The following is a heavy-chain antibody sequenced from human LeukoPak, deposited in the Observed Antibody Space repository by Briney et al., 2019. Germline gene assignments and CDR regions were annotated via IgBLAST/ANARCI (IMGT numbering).Heavy chain of an antibody. V-gene: IGHV3-15*01. J-gene: IGHJ4*02. CDR1: GFTFINAW. CDR3: TTDLRWKLTDFNY. D-gene: IGHD2-15*01. Sequence: PGGSLRLSCAASGFTFINAWMSWVRQAPGKGLEWVGRIKSKTDGGTTDYAAPVKGRFTISRDDSKNTLYLQMNSLKTEDTAVYYCTTDLRWKLTDFNYWGQGTLVTVSS. CDR2: IKSKTDGGTT.